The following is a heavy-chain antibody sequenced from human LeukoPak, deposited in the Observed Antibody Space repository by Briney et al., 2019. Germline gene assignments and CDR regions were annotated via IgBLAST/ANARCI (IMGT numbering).Heavy chain of an antibody. D-gene: IGHD2-2*01. V-gene: IGHV3-21*01. J-gene: IGHJ6*03. Sequence: GGSLRLSCAASGFTFSSNTMNWVRQAPGKGLEWVSSISSTSSYIYYADSVKGRFTISRDNAKNSLYLQMNSLRAEDTAVYYCARAPVVVVPAAFYYYYYYYMDVWGKGTTVTVSS. CDR2: ISSTSSYI. CDR3: ARAPVVVVPAAFYYYYYYYMDV. CDR1: GFTFSSNT.